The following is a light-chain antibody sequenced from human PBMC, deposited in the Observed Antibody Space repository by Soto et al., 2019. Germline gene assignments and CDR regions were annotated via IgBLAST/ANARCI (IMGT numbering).Light chain of an antibody. Sequence: DIQMTQSPSSLSASVGDRVTITCQASQDISNYLNWYQQKPGKAPKLLIYDASNLETGVPSRFSGSGSGTDFTFTISSLQPEDIATYYCQQTFGQGTKVEIK. CDR2: DAS. J-gene: IGKJ1*01. V-gene: IGKV1-33*01. CDR3: QQT. CDR1: QDISNY.